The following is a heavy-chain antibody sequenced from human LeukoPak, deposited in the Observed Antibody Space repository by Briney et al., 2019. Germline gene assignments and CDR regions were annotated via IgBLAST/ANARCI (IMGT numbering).Heavy chain of an antibody. Sequence: AASVTDSCKASGGTCSSYAISWVRQAPGQGLEWMGGIIPIFGKTNYAQKFQGRVTITTDESTSTAYMELSSLRFEDTAVYYCARHGGITIFGVAQTGGAFDIWGQGTMVTVSS. CDR3: ARHGGITIFGVAQTGGAFDI. CDR1: GGTCSSYA. CDR2: IIPIFGKT. V-gene: IGHV1-69*05. D-gene: IGHD3-3*01. J-gene: IGHJ3*02.